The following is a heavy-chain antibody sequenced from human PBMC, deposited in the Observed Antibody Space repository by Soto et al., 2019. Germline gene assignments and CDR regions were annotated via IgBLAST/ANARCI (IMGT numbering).Heavy chain of an antibody. D-gene: IGHD2-8*01. CDR3: ARDTSYCTNGGCYTSFDY. CDR1: GYTFTSYG. CDR2: ISAYNGNT. V-gene: IGHV1-18*04. J-gene: IGHJ4*02. Sequence: ASVKVSCKASGYTFTSYGVSWVRQAPGQGLEWMGWISAYNGNTNYAQKLQGRVTMTTDTSTSTAYMELRSLRSDDTAVYYCARDTSYCTNGGCYTSFDYWGQGTLVTVSS.